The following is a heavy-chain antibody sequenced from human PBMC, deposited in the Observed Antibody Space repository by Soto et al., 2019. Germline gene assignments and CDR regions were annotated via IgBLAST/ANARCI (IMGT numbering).Heavy chain of an antibody. CDR2: IKSKTDGGTT. CDR1: GFTFSNAL. V-gene: IGHV3-15*07. D-gene: IGHD3-10*01. Sequence: GGSLRLSWAASGFTFSNALMNWVRQAPGKGLEWVGRIKSKTDGGTTDYAAPVKGRFTISRDDSKNTLYLQMNSLKTEDTAVYYCTTEGVLLWFGEQYWGQGTLVTVSS. J-gene: IGHJ4*02. CDR3: TTEGVLLWFGEQY.